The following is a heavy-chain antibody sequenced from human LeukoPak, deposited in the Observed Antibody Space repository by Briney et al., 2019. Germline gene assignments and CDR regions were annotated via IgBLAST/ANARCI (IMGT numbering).Heavy chain of an antibody. CDR2: INHSGSA. D-gene: IGHD3-22*01. Sequence: PSETLSLTCAVYGGSFSGYYWSWIRQPPGKGLEWIGEINHSGSANYNPSLKSRVTISVDTSKNQFSLKLSSVTAADTAVYYCRYYDSSGNIKDDAFDIWGQGTMVTVSS. CDR3: RYYDSSGNIKDDAFDI. V-gene: IGHV4-34*01. CDR1: GGSFSGYY. J-gene: IGHJ3*02.